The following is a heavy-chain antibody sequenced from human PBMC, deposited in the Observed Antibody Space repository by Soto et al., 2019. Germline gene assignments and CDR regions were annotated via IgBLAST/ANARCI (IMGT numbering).Heavy chain of an antibody. Sequence: PSETLSLTCTVSGGSISSGGYYWSWIRQHPGKGLEWIGYIYYSGSTYYNPSLKSRVTISVDTSKNQFSLKLSSVTAADTAVYWRARLDTAMVIFDYWGQGTLVTVSS. CDR1: GGSISSGGYY. CDR3: ARLDTAMVIFDY. V-gene: IGHV4-31*03. D-gene: IGHD5-18*01. CDR2: IYYSGST. J-gene: IGHJ4*02.